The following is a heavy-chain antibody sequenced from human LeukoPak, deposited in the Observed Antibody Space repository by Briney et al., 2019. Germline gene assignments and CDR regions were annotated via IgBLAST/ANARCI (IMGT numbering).Heavy chain of an antibody. D-gene: IGHD4-23*01. J-gene: IGHJ4*02. Sequence: KPGGSLRLSCAVSGFTFSNVWMSWVRQAPGKGLEWVGRIKTKTEGGTRVYAAPVKGRFSISGDDSKNTLYLQMSSLKTEDTAVYYCTTEFGGRGYWGQGTLVTVSA. CDR3: TTEFGGRGY. CDR1: GFTFSNVW. CDR2: IKTKTEGGTR. V-gene: IGHV3-15*01.